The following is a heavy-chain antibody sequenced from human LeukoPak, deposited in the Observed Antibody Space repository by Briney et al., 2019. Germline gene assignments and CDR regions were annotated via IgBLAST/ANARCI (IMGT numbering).Heavy chain of an antibody. D-gene: IGHD3-16*01. V-gene: IGHV4-39*01. CDR2: IYYSGST. CDR3: ARRGGDY. CDR1: GGSISSSSYY. Sequence: KSSETLSLTCTVSGGSISSSSYYWGWIRQPPGKGLEWIGSIYYSGSTYYNPSLKSRVTISVDTSKNQFSLKLSSVTAADTAVYYCARRGGDYWGQGTLVTVSS. J-gene: IGHJ4*02.